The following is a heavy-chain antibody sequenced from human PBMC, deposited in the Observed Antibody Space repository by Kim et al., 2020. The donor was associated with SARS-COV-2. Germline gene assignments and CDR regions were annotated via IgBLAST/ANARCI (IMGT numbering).Heavy chain of an antibody. CDR1: GFSFSSYS. J-gene: IGHJ5*02. V-gene: IGHV3-48*02. D-gene: IGHD2-2*01. Sequence: GGSLRLSCAASGFSFSSYSMNWVRQTPGKGLEWVSYISSSSRKTYYADSVKGRFTISRDNAKNSLYLQMNSLRDEDTALYYCARDPGDCSSTICSSRMIGPWGQGTLVTVSS. CDR3: ARDPGDCSSTICSSRMIGP. CDR2: ISSSSRKT.